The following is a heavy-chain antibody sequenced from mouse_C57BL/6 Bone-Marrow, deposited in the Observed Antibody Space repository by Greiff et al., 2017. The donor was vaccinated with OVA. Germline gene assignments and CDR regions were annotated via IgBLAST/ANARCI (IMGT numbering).Heavy chain of an antibody. V-gene: IGHV1-53*01. D-gene: IGHD2-12*01. CDR3: ASGRPIVTSWPSHY. CDR2: INPSNGGT. Sequence: QVQLQQPGTERVKPGASVKLSCKASGYTFHSYWMHWVKQRRGQGLEWIGNINPSNGGTNYNEKFKSKATLTVDKSSSTAYMQLSSLTSEDSAVYYCASGRPIVTSWPSHYSGEGTPLIVSP. CDR1: GYTFHSYW. J-gene: IGHJ2*01.